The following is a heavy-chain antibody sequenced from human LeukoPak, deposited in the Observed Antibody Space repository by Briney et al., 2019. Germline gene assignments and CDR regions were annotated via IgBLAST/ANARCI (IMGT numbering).Heavy chain of an antibody. CDR1: GGTFSSYA. CDR2: IIPIFGTA. V-gene: IGHV1-69*01. J-gene: IGHJ6*03. CDR3: ARAEYQLPYHYYYMDV. Sequence: SVKVSCKASGGTFSSYAISWVRQAPGQGLEWMGGIIPIFGTANYAQKFQGRVTITADESTSTAYMELSSLRSEDTAVYYCARAEYQLPYHYYYMDVWGKGTTVTVSS. D-gene: IGHD2-2*01.